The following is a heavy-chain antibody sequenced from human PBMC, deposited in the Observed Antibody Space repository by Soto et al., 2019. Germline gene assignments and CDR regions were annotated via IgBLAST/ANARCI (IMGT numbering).Heavy chain of an antibody. J-gene: IGHJ6*02. Sequence: ETLSLTCSVSGGSITSHYCSWFRQPPGKGLEWIGYIHPSDSYTNYSPSFQGHVTISADKSISTAYLQWSSLKASDTAMYYCASAMYYYGSGTHPEGMDVWGQGTTVTVSS. V-gene: IGHV5-10-1*01. CDR1: GGSITSHY. CDR2: IHPSDSYT. D-gene: IGHD3-10*01. CDR3: ASAMYYYGSGTHPEGMDV.